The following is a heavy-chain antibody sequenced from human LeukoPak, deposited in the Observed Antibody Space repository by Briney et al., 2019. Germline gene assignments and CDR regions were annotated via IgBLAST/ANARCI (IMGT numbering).Heavy chain of an antibody. V-gene: IGHV4-61*01. CDR3: VRGDGGYPH. D-gene: IGHD5-12*01. J-gene: IGHJ4*02. CDR2: IYYSGST. CDR1: GGSVSSGSYY. Sequence: SETLSLTRTVSGGSVSSGSYYWSWIRQPPGKGLEWIGYIYYSGSTNYNPSLKSRVTISVDTSKNQFSLKLSSVTAADTAVYYCVRGDGGYPHWGQGTPVTVSS.